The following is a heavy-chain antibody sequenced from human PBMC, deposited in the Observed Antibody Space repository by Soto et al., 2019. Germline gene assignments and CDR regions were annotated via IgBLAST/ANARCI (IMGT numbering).Heavy chain of an antibody. CDR1: GFTFSSYG. CDR3: AKETNDILTDYGMDV. CDR2: ISYDGSNK. Sequence: QVQLVESGGGVVQPGRSLRLSCAASGFTFSSYGMHWVRQAPGKGLEGVAVISYDGSNKYYADSVKGRFTISRDNSKNTLYLQMNSLRAEDTAVYYCAKETNDILTDYGMDVWGQGTTVTVSS. J-gene: IGHJ6*02. D-gene: IGHD3-9*01. V-gene: IGHV3-30*18.